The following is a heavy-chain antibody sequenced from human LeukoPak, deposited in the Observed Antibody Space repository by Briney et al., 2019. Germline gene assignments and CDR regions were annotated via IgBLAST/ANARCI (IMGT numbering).Heavy chain of an antibody. CDR1: GGSISNFY. J-gene: IGHJ4*02. D-gene: IGHD2-15*01. Sequence: SETLSLTCTVSGGSISNFYWSWIRQSPGKGPEWIGYIHYSGSTNYNPSLKSRVTISVDTSKNQFSLKLSSVTAADTAVYYCARGGYCSGGSCYAPYFDYWGQGALVTVSS. V-gene: IGHV4-59*12. CDR2: IHYSGST. CDR3: ARGGYCSGGSCYAPYFDY.